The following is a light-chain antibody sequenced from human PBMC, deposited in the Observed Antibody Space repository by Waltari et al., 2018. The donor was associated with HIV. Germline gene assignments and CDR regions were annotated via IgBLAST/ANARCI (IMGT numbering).Light chain of an antibody. CDR1: KLGDKY. Sequence: SYELSQIPSVSVSPGQTASIPCSGDKLGDKYVSWYQPKPGQSPVVVMYQDKERPSGIPERFSGSNSGNTATLTISGAQAMDEAEYYCQAWDSSAVYVFGTGTKVTVL. J-gene: IGLJ1*01. V-gene: IGLV3-1*01. CDR3: QAWDSSAVYV. CDR2: QDK.